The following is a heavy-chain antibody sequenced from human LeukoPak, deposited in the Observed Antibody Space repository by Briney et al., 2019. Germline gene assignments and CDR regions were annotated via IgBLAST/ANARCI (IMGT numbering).Heavy chain of an antibody. CDR3: ARARNTKQWLANWFDP. J-gene: IGHJ5*02. CDR2: INPNSGGT. D-gene: IGHD6-19*01. CDR1: GYTFTGYY. V-gene: IGHV1-2*02. Sequence: GASVKVSCKASGYTFTGYYMHWVRQAPGQGLEWMGWINPNSGGTNYAQKFQGRVTMTRDTSISTAYMELSRLRSDDTAVYYCARARNTKQWLANWFDPWGQGTLVTVSP.